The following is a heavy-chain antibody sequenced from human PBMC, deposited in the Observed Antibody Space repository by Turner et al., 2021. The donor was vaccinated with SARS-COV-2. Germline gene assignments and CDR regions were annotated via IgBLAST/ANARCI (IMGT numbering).Heavy chain of an antibody. V-gene: IGHV4-34*01. CDR2: IYYSGST. Sequence: QVQLQQWGAGLLKPSETLSLTCAVYGGSFSGYFWTWIRQPPGKGLEWIGNIYYSGSTYYNPSLKSRVTISVDTSKNQFSLKLSSVTAADTAVYYCATETITMIVVANWYFDLWGRGTLVTVSS. J-gene: IGHJ2*01. D-gene: IGHD3-22*01. CDR3: ATETITMIVVANWYFDL. CDR1: GGSFSGYF.